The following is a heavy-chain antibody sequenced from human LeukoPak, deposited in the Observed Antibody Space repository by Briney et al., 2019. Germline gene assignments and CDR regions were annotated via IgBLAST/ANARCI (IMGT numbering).Heavy chain of an antibody. CDR1: GFTFSSYS. Sequence: QPGGSLRLSRAASGFTFSSYSMNWVRQAPGKGLEWISYISSSSNTIYYADSVKGRFTISRDNAKNSLYLRMNSLRAEDTAVCYCARGATGDRLGYLGQGSLVTVSS. V-gene: IGHV3-48*01. CDR3: ARGATGDRLGY. CDR2: ISSSSNTI. D-gene: IGHD7-27*01. J-gene: IGHJ4*02.